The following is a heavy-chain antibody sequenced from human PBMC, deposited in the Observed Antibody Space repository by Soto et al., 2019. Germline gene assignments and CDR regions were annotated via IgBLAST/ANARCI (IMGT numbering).Heavy chain of an antibody. CDR3: AREAAMPAKPYYYYYGMDV. V-gene: IGHV4-31*03. CDR1: GGSISSGGYY. CDR2: IYYSGST. Sequence: QVQLQESGPGLVKPSQTLSLTCTVSGGSISSGGYYWSWIRQHPGKGLEWIGYIYYSGSTYYNPSLKSRVTISVDTSKNQFSLKLSSVTAADTAVYYCAREAAMPAKPYYYYYGMDVWGQGTTVTVSS. D-gene: IGHD2-2*01. J-gene: IGHJ6*02.